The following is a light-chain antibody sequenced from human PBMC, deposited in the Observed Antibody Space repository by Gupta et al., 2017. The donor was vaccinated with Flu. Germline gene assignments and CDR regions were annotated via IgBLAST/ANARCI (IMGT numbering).Light chain of an antibody. J-gene: IGKJ2*01. CDR3: QQYYSTPYT. V-gene: IGKV4-1*01. CDR1: QSILYSSNNKTF. Sequence: GERATINCKSSQSILYSSNNKTFLAWYQQKPGQPPKLLIYWASTRESGVPDRFSGSGSGTDFTLTISSLQAEDVAVYYCQQYYSTPYTFGK. CDR2: WAS.